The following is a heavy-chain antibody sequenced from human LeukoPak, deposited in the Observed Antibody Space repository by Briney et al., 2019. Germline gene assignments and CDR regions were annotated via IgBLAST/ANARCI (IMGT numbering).Heavy chain of an antibody. CDR2: IYYSGST. Sequence: SETLSLTCTVSGGSISSYYWSWIRQPPGKGLEWIGYIYYSGSTYYNPSLKSRVTISVDRSKNQFSLKLSSVTAADTAVYYCAGVAAALDYWGQGTLVTVSS. CDR1: GGSISSYY. CDR3: AGVAAALDY. J-gene: IGHJ4*02. D-gene: IGHD2-2*01. V-gene: IGHV4-59*12.